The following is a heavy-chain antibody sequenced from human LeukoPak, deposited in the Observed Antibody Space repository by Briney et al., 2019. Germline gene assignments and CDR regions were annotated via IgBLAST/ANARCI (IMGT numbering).Heavy chain of an antibody. CDR3: ASVEARSSDDSGYPL. J-gene: IGHJ4*02. CDR1: GYSFTSFY. Sequence: GASVKVSCKASGYSFTSFYVHWVRQAPGQGPEWMGWINPNNGGTNYARQFQGRVTLTRDTSINTAYMDLTRLTSDDTAVYYCASVEARSSDDSGYPLWGQGTLVTVSS. D-gene: IGHD5-12*01. V-gene: IGHV1-2*02. CDR2: INPNNGGT.